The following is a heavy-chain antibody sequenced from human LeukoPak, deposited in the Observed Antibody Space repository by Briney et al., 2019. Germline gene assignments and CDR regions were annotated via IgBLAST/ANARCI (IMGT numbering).Heavy chain of an antibody. Sequence: GGSLRLSCAASGFTFSSYAMSWVRQAPGKGLEWVSAISGSGGSTYYADSAKGRFTISRDNSKNTLYLQMNSLRAEDTAVYYCAKDVTPSVVVAASFFDYWGQGTLVTVSS. CDR1: GFTFSSYA. CDR3: AKDVTPSVVVAASFFDY. J-gene: IGHJ4*02. D-gene: IGHD2-15*01. CDR2: ISGSGGST. V-gene: IGHV3-23*01.